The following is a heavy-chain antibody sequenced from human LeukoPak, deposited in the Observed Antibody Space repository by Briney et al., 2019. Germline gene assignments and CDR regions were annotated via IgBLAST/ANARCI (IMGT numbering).Heavy chain of an antibody. D-gene: IGHD1-26*01. V-gene: IGHV7-4-1*02. CDR3: ASDNGSYEGYFDY. CDR2: INTNTGNP. CDR1: GYTFTSYD. Sequence: GASVKVSCKASGYTFTSYDINWVRQATGQGLEWMGWINTNTGNPTYAQGFTGRFVFSLDTSVSTAYLQISSLKAEDTAVYYCASDNGSYEGYFDYWGKGTTVTVSS. J-gene: IGHJ4*03.